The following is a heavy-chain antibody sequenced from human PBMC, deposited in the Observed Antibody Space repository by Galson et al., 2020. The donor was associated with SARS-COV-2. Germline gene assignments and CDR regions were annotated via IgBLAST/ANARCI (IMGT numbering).Heavy chain of an antibody. D-gene: IGHD2-15*01. V-gene: IGHV3-11*06. CDR2: ISSSGSYT. CDR1: GFTFSDYY. J-gene: IGHJ1*01. Sequence: GESLKISSEASGFTFSDYYMSWVRQAPGKGLEWVSYISSSGSYTNYADSVKGRFTISRDNAQNSLLLQMNSLRAEDTALYFCARNGRDCSGGICYGAEYFQHWGQGTLVSVSS. CDR3: ARNGRDCSGGICYGAEYFQH.